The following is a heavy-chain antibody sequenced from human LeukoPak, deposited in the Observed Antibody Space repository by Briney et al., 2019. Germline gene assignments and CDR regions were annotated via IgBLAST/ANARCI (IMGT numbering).Heavy chain of an antibody. V-gene: IGHV1-2*02. J-gene: IGHJ6*03. Sequence: GASVKVSCKASGYTFTAYYIHWVRQAPGEGLEWMGWIKPNSGGTNYAQTFQGRVTMTRDTSISTAYMELSRLTSDDTAVYFCATASGTLAYYYMDVWGKGTTVTVSS. CDR1: GYTFTAYY. CDR2: IKPNSGGT. D-gene: IGHD3/OR15-3a*01. CDR3: ATASGTLAYYYMDV.